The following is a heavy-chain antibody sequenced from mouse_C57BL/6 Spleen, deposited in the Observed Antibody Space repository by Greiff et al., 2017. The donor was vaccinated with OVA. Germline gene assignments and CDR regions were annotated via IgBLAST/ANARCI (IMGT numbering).Heavy chain of an antibody. V-gene: IGHV2-6*01. D-gene: IGHD2-3*01. CDR2: IWGVGST. Sequence: QVQLKESGPGLVAPSQSLSITCTVSGFSLTSYGVDWVRQSPGKGLEWLGVIWGVGSTNYNSALKSRLSISKDNSKSQVFLKMNSLQTDDTAMDYCARFGGYYNAWFAYWGQGTLVTVSA. J-gene: IGHJ3*01. CDR3: ARFGGYYNAWFAY. CDR1: GFSLTSYG.